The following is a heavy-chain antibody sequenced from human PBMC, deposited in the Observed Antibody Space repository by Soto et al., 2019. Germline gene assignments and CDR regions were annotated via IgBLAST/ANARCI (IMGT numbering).Heavy chain of an antibody. D-gene: IGHD1-20*01. CDR1: GDYISRYY. Sequence: SEDLSLTCTLSGDYISRYYWSCRRQPPGKGLEWIGYIYYSGITNYNPSLKSRVAISVDTSKNQFSLKLSSVTAADTAVYYCARYKSNYYYGMDVWGQGTTVTVSS. CDR3: ARYKSNYYYGMDV. CDR2: IYYSGIT. J-gene: IGHJ6*02. V-gene: IGHV4-59*01.